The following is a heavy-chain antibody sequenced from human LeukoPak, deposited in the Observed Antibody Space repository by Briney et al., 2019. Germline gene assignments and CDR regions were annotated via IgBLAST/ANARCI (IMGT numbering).Heavy chain of an antibody. Sequence: GGSLRLSCAASGFTFSSYAMSWVRQAPGKGLEWASAISGSGGSTYYADSVKGRFTISRDNSKNTLYLQMNSLRAEDTAVYYCAKMDDSSGYYSDRGQGTLVTVSS. J-gene: IGHJ4*02. V-gene: IGHV3-23*01. D-gene: IGHD3-22*01. CDR3: AKMDDSSGYYSD. CDR1: GFTFSSYA. CDR2: ISGSGGST.